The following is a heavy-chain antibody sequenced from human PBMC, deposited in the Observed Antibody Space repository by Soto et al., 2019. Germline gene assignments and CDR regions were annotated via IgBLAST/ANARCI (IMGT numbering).Heavy chain of an antibody. CDR2: TYPGDSDT. J-gene: IGHJ3*02. CDR1: GYSFTNYW. Sequence: GESLKISCKGSGYSFTNYWIGWVRQMPGKGLEWMGITYPGDSDTRYSPSFQGQVTFSVDKSISTAYLQWRSLKASDTAMYYCARRDYYDSSVYVAFDIWGQGTMVTVSS. D-gene: IGHD3-22*01. CDR3: ARRDYYDSSVYVAFDI. V-gene: IGHV5-51*01.